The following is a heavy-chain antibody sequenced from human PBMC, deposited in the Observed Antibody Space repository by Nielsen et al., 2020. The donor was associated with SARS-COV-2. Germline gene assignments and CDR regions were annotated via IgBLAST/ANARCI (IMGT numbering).Heavy chain of an antibody. V-gene: IGHV3-48*03. CDR3: AKSDRERYYYDSSGYYGPESFNQYYYYYYGMDV. CDR2: ISSSGSTI. J-gene: IGHJ6*02. Sequence: GESLKISCAASGFTFSSYEMNWVRQAPGKGLEWVSYISSSGSTIYYADSVKGRFTISRDNSKNTLYLQMNSLRAEDTAVYYCAKSDRERYYYDSSGYYGPESFNQYYYYYYGMDVWGQGTTVTVSS. CDR1: GFTFSSYE. D-gene: IGHD3-22*01.